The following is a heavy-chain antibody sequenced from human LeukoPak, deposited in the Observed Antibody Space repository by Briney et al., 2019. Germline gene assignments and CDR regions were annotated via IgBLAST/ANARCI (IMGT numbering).Heavy chain of an antibody. CDR2: IKQDGSEK. CDR3: ARDRWGYSYGGD. V-gene: IGHV3-7*01. J-gene: IGHJ4*02. D-gene: IGHD5-18*01. CDR1: GFTFSTYW. Sequence: GGSLRLSCAASGFTFSTYWMSWVRQAPGKGLEWVANIKQDGSEKFYVDSVKGRFTISRDNAKYSLYLQMNSLRAEDTAVYYCARDRWGYSYGGDWGQGTLVTVSS.